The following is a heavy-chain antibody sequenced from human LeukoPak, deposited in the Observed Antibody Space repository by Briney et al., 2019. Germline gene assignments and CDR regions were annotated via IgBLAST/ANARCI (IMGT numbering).Heavy chain of an antibody. D-gene: IGHD6-13*01. CDR3: ARARTKVIAADDY. V-gene: IGHV1-2*02. CDR2: INPNSGGT. Sequence: GASVKVSCKASGYTFTGYYMHWVRQAPGQGLEWMGWINPNSGGTNYAQKFQGRVTMTRDTSISTAYMELSRLRSDDTAVYYCARARTKVIAADDYWGQGTTVTVSS. CDR1: GYTFTGYY. J-gene: IGHJ4*03.